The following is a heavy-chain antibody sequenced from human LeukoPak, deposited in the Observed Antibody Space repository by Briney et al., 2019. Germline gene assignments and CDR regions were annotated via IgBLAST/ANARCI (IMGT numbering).Heavy chain of an antibody. CDR2: IRSKANSYAT. J-gene: IGHJ4*02. CDR1: GFTFSGSA. V-gene: IGHV3-73*01. D-gene: IGHD3-10*01. CDR3: TRRSDRMVRGVIFDY. Sequence: GGSLRLSCAASGFTFSGSAMHWVRQASGKGLERVGRIRSKANSYATAYAASVKGRFTISRDDSKNTAYLQMNSLKTEDTAVYYCTRRSDRMVRGVIFDYWGQGTLVTVSS.